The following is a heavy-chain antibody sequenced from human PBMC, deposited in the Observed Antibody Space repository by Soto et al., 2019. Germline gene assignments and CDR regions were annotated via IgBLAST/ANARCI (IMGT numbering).Heavy chain of an antibody. J-gene: IGHJ6*02. Sequence: XSVKVSCKASVGTFSSYAISWVRQAPGQGLEWMGGIIPIFGTANYAQKFQGRVTITADESTSTAYMELSSLRSEDTAVYYFARGAIFGVVLYYGMDVWGQGTTVTVSS. CDR3: ARGAIFGVVLYYGMDV. CDR2: IIPIFGTA. D-gene: IGHD3-3*01. CDR1: VGTFSSYA. V-gene: IGHV1-69*13.